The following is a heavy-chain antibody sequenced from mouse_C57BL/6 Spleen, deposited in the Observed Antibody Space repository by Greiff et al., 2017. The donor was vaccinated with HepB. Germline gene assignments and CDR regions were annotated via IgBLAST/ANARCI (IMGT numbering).Heavy chain of an antibody. CDR2: ISYSGST. CDR1: GYSITSGYD. Sequence: VQLQQSGPGMVKPSQSLSLTCTVTGYSITSGYDWHWIRHFPGNKLEWMGYISYSGSTNYNPSLKSRISITHDTSKNHFFLKLNSVTTEDTATYYCARGGYDNAMDYWGQGTSVTVSS. J-gene: IGHJ4*01. D-gene: IGHD2-2*01. V-gene: IGHV3-1*01. CDR3: ARGGYDNAMDY.